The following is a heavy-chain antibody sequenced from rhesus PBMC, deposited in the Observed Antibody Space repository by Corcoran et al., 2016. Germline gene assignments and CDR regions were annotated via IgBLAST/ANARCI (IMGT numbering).Heavy chain of an antibody. Sequence: QVQLQESGPGLVKPSETLSLTCAVSGGSISSNYWSWIRQAPGKGLEWIGRIYGSGGSPDYNPTLKGRVTISTDTSKNQFSLELSAVSAADTAVYYCARDRVDSWNTAYYCDYGGQGVLVTVSS. D-gene: IGHD1-1*01. J-gene: IGHJ4*01. V-gene: IGHV4-160*01. CDR2: IYGSGGSP. CDR3: ARDRVDSWNTAYYCDY. CDR1: GGSISSNY.